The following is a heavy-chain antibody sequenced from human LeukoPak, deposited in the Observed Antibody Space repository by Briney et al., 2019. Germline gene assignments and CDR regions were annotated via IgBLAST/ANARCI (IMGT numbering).Heavy chain of an antibody. D-gene: IGHD2-15*01. Sequence: ASVKVSCKASGYTFTGYYMHWVRQAPGQGLEWMGWINPNSGGTNYAQKFQGRVTMTRNTSISTAYMELSSLRSEDTAVYYCARGPHASVVAAPFDYWGQGTLVTVSS. CDR1: GYTFTGYY. CDR2: INPNSGGT. J-gene: IGHJ4*02. V-gene: IGHV1-2*02. CDR3: ARGPHASVVAAPFDY.